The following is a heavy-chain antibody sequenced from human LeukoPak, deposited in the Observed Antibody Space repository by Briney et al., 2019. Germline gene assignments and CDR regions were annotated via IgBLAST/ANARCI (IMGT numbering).Heavy chain of an antibody. D-gene: IGHD1-1*01. CDR3: ARDPTTGTSPNWFDP. Sequence: RASVKVSCKASGYTFTSNYIHWVRQAPGQGLEWMGIINPSGGSTSYAQKFQGRVTMARDTSTSTVYMELSSLRSEDTAVYYCARDPTTGTSPNWFDPWGQGTLVTVSS. CDR2: INPSGGST. J-gene: IGHJ5*02. V-gene: IGHV1-46*01. CDR1: GYTFTSNY.